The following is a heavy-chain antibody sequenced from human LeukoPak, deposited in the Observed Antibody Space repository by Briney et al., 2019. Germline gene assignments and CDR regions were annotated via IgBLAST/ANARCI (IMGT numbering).Heavy chain of an antibody. CDR3: ARDYNWSLDY. CDR1: GGSISSYY. Sequence: SETLSLTCTVSGGSISSYYWSWIRQPPGKGLGWIGCIYYSGSTNYSPSLKSRVTMSVDTSKNQFSLKLSSVTAADTAVYYCARDYNWSLDYWGQGTLVTVSS. V-gene: IGHV4-59*01. J-gene: IGHJ4*02. CDR2: IYYSGST. D-gene: IGHD1-20*01.